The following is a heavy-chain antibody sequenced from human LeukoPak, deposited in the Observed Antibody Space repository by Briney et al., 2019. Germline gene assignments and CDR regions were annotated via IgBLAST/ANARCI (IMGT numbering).Heavy chain of an antibody. CDR2: IKQDGSDK. V-gene: IGHV3-7*01. CDR1: GFTFSSYF. J-gene: IGHJ6*03. Sequence: GGSLRLSCAASGFTFSSYFMSWVRHAPGKGLEWVANIKQDGSDKYYMDSVKGRFTISRDNAKISMYLQMNSLRAEDTAVYYCARYVRGSYFYMDVWGKGTTVTVSS. CDR3: ARYVRGSYFYMDV. D-gene: IGHD3-10*01.